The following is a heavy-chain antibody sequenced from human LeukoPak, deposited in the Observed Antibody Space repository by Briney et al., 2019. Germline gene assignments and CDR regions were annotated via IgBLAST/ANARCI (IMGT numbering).Heavy chain of an antibody. CDR1: GYSFTDYW. J-gene: IGHJ4*02. Sequence: GESLKISCKGSGYSFTDYWIAWLRQMPGKGLEYMGIIYPGDSDTRYSPSFQGQVTISADKSITTAYLQWNSLEASDTAMYYCARRGCNGGSCYGYWGQGTLVTVSS. CDR3: ARRGCNGGSCYGY. V-gene: IGHV5-51*01. D-gene: IGHD2-15*01. CDR2: IYPGDSDT.